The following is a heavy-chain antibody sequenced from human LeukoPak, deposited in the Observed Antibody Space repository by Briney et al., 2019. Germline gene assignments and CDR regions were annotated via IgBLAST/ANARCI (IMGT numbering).Heavy chain of an antibody. Sequence: GGSLRLSCAASGFTFSSYSMNWVRQAPGKGLEWVSSISSSSSYIYYADSVKGRLTISRDNAKNSLYLQMNSLRAEDTAVYYCARDPEGVVMPPPPWGQGTLVTVSS. D-gene: IGHD3-3*01. J-gene: IGHJ4*02. CDR1: GFTFSSYS. V-gene: IGHV3-21*01. CDR3: ARDPEGVVMPPPP. CDR2: ISSSSSYI.